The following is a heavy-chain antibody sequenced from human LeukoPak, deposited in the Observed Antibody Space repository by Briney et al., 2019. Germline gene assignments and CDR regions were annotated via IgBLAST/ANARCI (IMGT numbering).Heavy chain of an antibody. D-gene: IGHD3-22*01. Sequence: GGSLRLSCTASGFTFGDYAMSWFRQAPGKGLEWVGFIRSKAYGGTTEYAASVKGRFTISRDDSKSIAYLQMNSLKTEDTAVYYCTRDSDSSGYYSWEDYWGQGTLVTVSS. CDR2: IRSKAYGGTT. CDR1: GFTFGDYA. J-gene: IGHJ4*02. CDR3: TRDSDSSGYYSWEDY. V-gene: IGHV3-49*03.